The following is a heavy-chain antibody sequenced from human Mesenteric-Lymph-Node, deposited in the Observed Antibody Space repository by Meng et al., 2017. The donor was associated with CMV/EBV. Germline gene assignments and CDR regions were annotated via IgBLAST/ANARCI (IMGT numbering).Heavy chain of an antibody. CDR1: GGSISSSSYY. V-gene: IGHV4-39*01. J-gene: IGHJ4*02. CDR2: IYYSGST. CDR3: VRFPYDRGGYGYFDY. D-gene: IGHD3-22*01. Sequence: SETLSLTCIVSGGSISSSSYYWGWIRQPPGKGLEWIGSIYYSGSTYYNSSLKSRVTISVDTSKNQLSLKLSSVTAADTAVYYCVRFPYDRGGYGYFDYWGQGTTVTVSS.